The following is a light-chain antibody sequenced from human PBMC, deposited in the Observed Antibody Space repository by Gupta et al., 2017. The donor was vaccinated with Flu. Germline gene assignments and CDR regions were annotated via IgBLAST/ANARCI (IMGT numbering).Light chain of an antibody. CDR2: LGS. V-gene: IGKV2-28*01. J-gene: IGKJ1*01. Sequence: DIVMTQSPLSLPVTPGEPASISCRSSQSLLHSNGYNYLDWYLQKPGQSPQLLIYLGSNRASGVPDRFSGSGSGTDFTLKISRVEAEDAGVYYCRQALQTPQTFGQGTKVEIK. CDR1: QSLLHSNGYNY. CDR3: RQALQTPQT.